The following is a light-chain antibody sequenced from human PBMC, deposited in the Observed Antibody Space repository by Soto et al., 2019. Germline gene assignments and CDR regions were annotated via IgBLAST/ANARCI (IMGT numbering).Light chain of an antibody. V-gene: IGLV1-40*01. CDR2: GNS. CDR1: SSNIGAGYD. CDR3: QSYDSSLSVHVV. Sequence: QSVLTQPPSVSGAPGQRVTISCTGSSSNIGAGYDVHWYQQLPGTAPKLLIYGNSNRPSGVPDRFSGSKSGTSASLAITGRQAEDEADYDCQSYDSSLSVHVVFGGGTKLTVL. J-gene: IGLJ2*01.